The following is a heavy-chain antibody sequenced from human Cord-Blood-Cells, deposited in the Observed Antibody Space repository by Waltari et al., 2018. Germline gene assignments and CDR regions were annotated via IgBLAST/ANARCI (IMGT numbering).Heavy chain of an antibody. V-gene: IGHV4-39*01. CDR2: IYSSGST. J-gene: IGHJ1*01. Sequence: QLQLQESGPGLVKPSETLSLTCTVSGGSISSRSYYWGWIRQPPGKGLEWIGSIYSSGSTYDNPSLKSRVTISVDTSKNQFSLKLSSVTAADTAVYYCARHFLLGEYSSSSEYFQHWGQGTLVTVSS. D-gene: IGHD6-6*01. CDR1: GGSISSRSYY. CDR3: ARHFLLGEYSSSSEYFQH.